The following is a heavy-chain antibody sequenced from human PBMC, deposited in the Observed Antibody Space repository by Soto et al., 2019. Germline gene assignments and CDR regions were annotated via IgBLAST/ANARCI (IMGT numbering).Heavy chain of an antibody. CDR2: IYYSGST. J-gene: IGHJ4*02. V-gene: IGHV4-61*01. CDR1: GGSVSSGSYY. CDR3: ASITGSTIDY. D-gene: IGHD1-7*01. Sequence: SETLSLTCTVSGGSVSSGSYYWSWIRQPPGKGLEWIGYIYYSGSTYYNPSLKSRVTISVDTSKNQFSLKLSSVTAADTAVYYCASITGSTIDYWGQGTLVTVSS.